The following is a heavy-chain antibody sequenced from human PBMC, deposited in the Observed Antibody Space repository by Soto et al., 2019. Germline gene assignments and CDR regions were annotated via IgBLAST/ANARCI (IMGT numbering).Heavy chain of an antibody. CDR2: ISNSETT. CDR3: ARGGLHLGEFSLGQFDS. J-gene: IGHJ4*02. Sequence: QVQLQGSGPRLVKPSEALSLSCTVSGVSVTGGNFFWCWVRQPPGKTLEWLGCISNSETTNSNPSRKSRLTLSLDTSRNQFSLRLNSVTAADTAVYFCARGGLHLGEFSLGQFDSWGQGTLVNVSS. D-gene: IGHD3-16*02. V-gene: IGHV4-61*01. CDR1: GVSVTGGNFF.